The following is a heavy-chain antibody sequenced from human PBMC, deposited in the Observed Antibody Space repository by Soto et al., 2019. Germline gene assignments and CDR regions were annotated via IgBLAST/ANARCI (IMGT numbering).Heavy chain of an antibody. J-gene: IGHJ5*02. D-gene: IGHD2-2*01. CDR2: IYYSGST. Sequence: SETLSLTCTVSGGSISSYYWSWIRQPPGKGLEWIGYIYYSGSTNYNPSLKSRVTISVDTSKNQFSLKLSSVTAADTAVYYCARGVTNRWGRSTSCWFDPWGQGTLVTVSS. CDR3: ARGVTNRWGRSTSCWFDP. CDR1: GGSISSYY. V-gene: IGHV4-59*01.